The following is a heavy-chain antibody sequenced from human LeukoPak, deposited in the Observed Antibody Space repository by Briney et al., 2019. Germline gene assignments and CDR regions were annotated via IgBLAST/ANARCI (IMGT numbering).Heavy chain of an antibody. CDR3: AGIAVAGLYYYYYMDV. D-gene: IGHD6-19*01. Sequence: GSLRLSCAASGFTFSSYEMNWVRQAPGKGLEWVSYISSSGSTIYYADSVKGRFTISRDNAKNSLYLQMNSLRAEDTAVYYCAGIAVAGLYYYYYMDVWGKGTTVTISS. CDR1: GFTFSSYE. V-gene: IGHV3-48*03. CDR2: ISSSGSTI. J-gene: IGHJ6*03.